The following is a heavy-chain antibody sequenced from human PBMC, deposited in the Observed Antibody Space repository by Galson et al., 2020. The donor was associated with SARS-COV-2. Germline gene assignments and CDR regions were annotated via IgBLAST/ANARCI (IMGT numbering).Heavy chain of an antibody. D-gene: IGHD3-16*01. CDR3: AGAPLNRRFGPAAPLDY. Sequence: GESLKISCAASGFTFSRSSLHWVRQAPGKGLEWVASISGSSTYIYYADSLKGRFTISRDNAQNSLYLQVNSLRAEDTAVDYCAGAPLNRRFGPAAPLDYWGRGTLVTVSS. CDR2: ISGSSTYI. V-gene: IGHV3-21*01. CDR1: GFTFSRSS. J-gene: IGHJ4*02.